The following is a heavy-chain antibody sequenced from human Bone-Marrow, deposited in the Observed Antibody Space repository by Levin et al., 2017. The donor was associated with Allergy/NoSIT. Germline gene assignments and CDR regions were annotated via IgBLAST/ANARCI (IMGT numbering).Heavy chain of an antibody. CDR2: ISWNSGSI. V-gene: IGHV3-9*01. Sequence: GGSLRLSCAASGFTFDDYAMHWVRQAPGKGLEWVSGISWNSGSIGYADSVKGRFTISRDNAKNSLYLQMNSLRAEDTALYYCAKGGGEYGVDYYYYGMDVWGQGTTVTVSS. D-gene: IGHD3-16*01. J-gene: IGHJ6*02. CDR3: AKGGGEYGVDYYYYGMDV. CDR1: GFTFDDYA.